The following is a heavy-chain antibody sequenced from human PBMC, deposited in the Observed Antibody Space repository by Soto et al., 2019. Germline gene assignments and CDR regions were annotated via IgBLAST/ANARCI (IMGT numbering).Heavy chain of an antibody. J-gene: IGHJ3*02. CDR1: GFSFSGSA. D-gene: IGHD2-15*01. CDR2: ISYDGSNK. Sequence: PGGSLRLSCAASGFSFSGSAMHWVRQAPGKGLEWEAVISYDGSNKYYADSVKGRFTISRDNSKNTLYLQMNSLRAEDTAVYYCAREYGIGGAAFDIWGQGTMVTVSS. V-gene: IGHV3-30-3*01. CDR3: AREYGIGGAAFDI.